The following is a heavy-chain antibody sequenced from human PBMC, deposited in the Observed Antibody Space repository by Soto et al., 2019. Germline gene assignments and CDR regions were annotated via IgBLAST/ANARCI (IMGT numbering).Heavy chain of an antibody. CDR1: GYSISSGYY. CDR2: IYHSGST. Sequence: SSETLSLTCAVSGYSISSGYYWGWIRQPPGKGLEWIGSIYHSGSTYYNPSLKSRVTISVDTSKNQFSLKLSSVTAADTAVYYCARSGCYKTIFGVVRCTDRNWFDPWGQGTLVTVSS. V-gene: IGHV4-38-2*01. D-gene: IGHD3-3*01. J-gene: IGHJ5*02. CDR3: ARSGCYKTIFGVVRCTDRNWFDP.